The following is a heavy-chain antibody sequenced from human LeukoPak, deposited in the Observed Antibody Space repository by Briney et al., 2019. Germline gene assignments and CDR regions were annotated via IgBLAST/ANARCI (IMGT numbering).Heavy chain of an antibody. V-gene: IGHV5-51*01. D-gene: IGHD3-22*01. J-gene: IGHJ4*02. CDR2: IYPGDSDT. CDR3: ARQYYYDSSGYYEGFDY. Sequence: GESLKISCKGSGYSFTSYWIGWVRQMPGKGLEWMGIIYPGDSDTRYSPSFQGQVTISADKSISTAYLQWSSLKASDTAMYYCARQYYYDSSGYYEGFDYWGQGTLVTVSS. CDR1: GYSFTSYW.